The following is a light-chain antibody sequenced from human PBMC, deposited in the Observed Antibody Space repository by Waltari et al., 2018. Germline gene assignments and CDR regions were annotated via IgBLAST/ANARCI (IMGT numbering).Light chain of an antibody. CDR1: SSNIAVNN. CDR3: AAWDDSLYGRV. CDR2: GNN. V-gene: IGLV1-44*01. J-gene: IGLJ2*01. Sequence: QSVLTQPPSASGTPGQTVSISCSGGSSNIAVNNVNWYQQLPGMAPKLLINGNNQRPSGVPDRFSGSKSGTSASLAISGLQSEDEADYYCAAWDDSLYGRVFGGGTKLTVL.